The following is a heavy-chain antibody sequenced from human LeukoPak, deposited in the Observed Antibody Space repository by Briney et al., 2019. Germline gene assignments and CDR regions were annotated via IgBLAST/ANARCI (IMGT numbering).Heavy chain of an antibody. CDR3: ARTGGSVDWFNWFDP. J-gene: IGHJ5*02. V-gene: IGHV5-51*01. D-gene: IGHD3-9*01. CDR2: IYPGDSDT. Sequence: GESLKISCKGSGYSFTSYWIGWVRQMPGKGLEWMGIIYPGDSDTRYSPSFQGQVTISVDKSTSTAYLQWASLRASDTATYFCARTGGSVDWFNWFDPWGQGTLVIVSS. CDR1: GYSFTSYW.